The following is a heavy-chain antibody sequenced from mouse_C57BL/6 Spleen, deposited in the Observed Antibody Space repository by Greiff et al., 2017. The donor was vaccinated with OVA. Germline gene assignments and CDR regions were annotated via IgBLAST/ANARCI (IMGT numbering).Heavy chain of an antibody. CDR1: GYTFTDYY. CDR2: IYPGSGNT. J-gene: IGHJ3*01. V-gene: IGHV1-76*01. CDR3: AGGNYQAWFAY. D-gene: IGHD2-1*01. Sequence: VQLQQSGAELVRPGASVKLSCKASGYTFTDYYINWVKQRPGQGLEWIARIYPGSGNTYYNEKFKGKATLTAEKSSSTAYMQLSSLTSEDSAVYFGAGGNYQAWFAYWGQGTLVTVSA.